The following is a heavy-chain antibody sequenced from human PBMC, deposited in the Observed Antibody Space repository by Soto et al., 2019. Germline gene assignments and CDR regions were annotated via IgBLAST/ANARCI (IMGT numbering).Heavy chain of an antibody. J-gene: IGHJ4*02. D-gene: IGHD6-19*01. CDR2: ISSSGTSA. CDR3: ARDRGAVTGQYFDY. Sequence: QVQLEESGGGLVKPGGSLRLSCAASGFTFSAVYMSWIRQAPNKGLEYISYISSSGTSANYADSVKGRFTISRDNAKNSLYLQMNSLGGEDPAVYYCARDRGAVTGQYFDYWGQGALVTVSS. V-gene: IGHV3-11*05. CDR1: GFTFSAVY.